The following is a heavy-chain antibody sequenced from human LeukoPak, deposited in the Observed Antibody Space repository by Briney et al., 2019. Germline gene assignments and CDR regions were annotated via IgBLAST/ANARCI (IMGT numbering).Heavy chain of an antibody. CDR3: ARAHSGYSSGWDDAFDI. CDR1: GFTFSRYE. J-gene: IGHJ3*02. CDR2: ISSSASRI. D-gene: IGHD6-19*01. Sequence: PVGSLRLSCAAFGFTFSRYEMKWVRQAPGKGLEWVSHISSSASRIYYADSVKGRFTISRDNAKNSLYLQMSSLRAEDTAVYYCARAHSGYSSGWDDAFDIWGQGTMVTVSS. V-gene: IGHV3-48*03.